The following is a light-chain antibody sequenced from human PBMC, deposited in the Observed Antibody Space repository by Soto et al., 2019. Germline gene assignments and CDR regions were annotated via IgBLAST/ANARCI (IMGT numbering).Light chain of an antibody. CDR3: QKYNSATWK. Sequence: DIQMTQSPSSLSASVGDRVTITCRASQGISNYLAWYQQKPGKVPKLLIYAASTLQSGAPSRFSGSGSGTGFTLTSSSLEPEDGATYYCQKYNSATWKFGQGTKVEIK. CDR2: AAS. J-gene: IGKJ1*01. V-gene: IGKV1-27*01. CDR1: QGISNY.